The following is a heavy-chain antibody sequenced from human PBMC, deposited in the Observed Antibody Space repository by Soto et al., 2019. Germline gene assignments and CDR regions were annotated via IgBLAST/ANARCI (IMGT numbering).Heavy chain of an antibody. J-gene: IGHJ2*01. CDR1: GGSISSGDYY. CDR2: IYYSGST. V-gene: IGHV4-30-4*01. CDR3: ARVGNGSGSYHIWYFDP. D-gene: IGHD3-10*01. Sequence: QVQLQESGPGLVKPSQTLSLTCTVSGGSISSGDYYWSWIRQPPGKGLEWIGYIYYSGSTYYNPSLNSRVSRSVDTSNNHSSLKLSSMTAVDTSVYYCARVGNGSGSYHIWYFDPCGRGTLVTVSS.